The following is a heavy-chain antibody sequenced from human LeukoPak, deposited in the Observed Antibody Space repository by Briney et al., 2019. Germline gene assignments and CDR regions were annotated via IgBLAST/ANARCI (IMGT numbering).Heavy chain of an antibody. J-gene: IGHJ4*02. V-gene: IGHV5-51*01. CDR3: ARQIAAAADY. CDR1: GYSFTTYW. D-gene: IGHD6-13*01. CDR2: IYPGDSDT. Sequence: GESLKISCKASGYSFTTYWLVWVRQMPGKGLEWMGIIYPGDSDTRYSPSFQGQVTISADKSISTAYLQWSSLKASDTAMYYCARQIAAAADYWGQGTLVTVSS.